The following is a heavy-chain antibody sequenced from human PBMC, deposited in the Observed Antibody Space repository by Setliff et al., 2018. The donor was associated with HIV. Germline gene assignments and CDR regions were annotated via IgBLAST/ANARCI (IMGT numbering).Heavy chain of an antibody. Sequence: SETPSLTCAVYGGSFSGYYWSWIRQSPGKGLEWIGEINYGRTTNYNPSLESRVTISVDTSKNQFSLRMKSVNAGDTGKYYCVRRRGPMVRGVDPSPSYYFDYWGQGTLVTVSS. V-gene: IGHV4-34*01. CDR2: INYGRTT. J-gene: IGHJ4*02. CDR1: GGSFSGYY. CDR3: VRRRGPMVRGVDPSPSYYFDY. D-gene: IGHD3-10*01.